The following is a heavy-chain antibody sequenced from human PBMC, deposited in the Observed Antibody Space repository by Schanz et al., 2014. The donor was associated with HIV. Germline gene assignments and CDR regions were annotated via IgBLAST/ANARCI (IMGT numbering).Heavy chain of an antibody. D-gene: IGHD2-15*01. CDR2: ISDTGGST. CDR1: GFTFSSYA. CDR3: AKGDPTAADPTDP. V-gene: IGHV3-23*01. J-gene: IGHJ5*02. Sequence: EVQLLDSGGGLVQPGGSLRLSCAASGFTFSSYAMSWVRQTPGKGLEWVSAISDTGGSTYYADSVKGRFTISKDYSKNTLYLQMNSLRAEDTAIYYCAKGDPTAADPTDPWGQGTLVTVSS.